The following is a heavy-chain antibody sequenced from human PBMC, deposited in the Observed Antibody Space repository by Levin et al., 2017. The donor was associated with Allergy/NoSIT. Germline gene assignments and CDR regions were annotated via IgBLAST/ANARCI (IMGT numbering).Heavy chain of an antibody. CDR2: ISSSSSYI. Sequence: GESLKISCAASGFTFSSYSMNWVRQAPGKGLEWVSSISSSSSYIYYADSVKGRFTISRDNAKNSLYLQMNSLRAEDTAVYYCAKSVLPLRSYCTGGVCYLGEIDYWGQGTLVTVSS. CDR1: GFTFSSYS. D-gene: IGHD2-8*02. V-gene: IGHV3-21*01. CDR3: AKSVLPLRSYCTGGVCYLGEIDY. J-gene: IGHJ4*02.